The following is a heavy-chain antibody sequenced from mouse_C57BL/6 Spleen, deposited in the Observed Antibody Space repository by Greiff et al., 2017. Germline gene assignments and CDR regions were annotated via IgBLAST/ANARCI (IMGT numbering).Heavy chain of an antibody. J-gene: IGHJ2*01. V-gene: IGHV1-54*01. CDR2: INPGSGGT. CDR3: ARERLRYFDY. CDR1: GSAFTNYL. D-gene: IGHD2-4*01. Sequence: QVQLQQSGAELVRPGTSVKVSCKASGSAFTNYLIEWVKQRPGQGLEWIGVINPGSGGTNYNEKFKGKATLTADKSSSTAYMQLSSLTSEDSAVYFCARERLRYFDYWGQGTTLTVSS.